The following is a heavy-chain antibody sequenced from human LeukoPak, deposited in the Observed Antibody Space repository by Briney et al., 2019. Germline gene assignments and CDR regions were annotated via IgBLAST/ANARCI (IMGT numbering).Heavy chain of an antibody. Sequence: EGSLRLSCSASGFVFTIYTMYWVRQAPGKGLEYVSSISSSGDYTYYADSVKGRFTISRDNSKNTLYLQMSSLRVEDTAVYYCVKVRTFSAWYDFDYWGQGTLVTVSS. D-gene: IGHD6-19*01. J-gene: IGHJ4*02. CDR2: ISSSGDYT. V-gene: IGHV3-64D*06. CDR1: GFVFTIYT. CDR3: VKVRTFSAWYDFDY.